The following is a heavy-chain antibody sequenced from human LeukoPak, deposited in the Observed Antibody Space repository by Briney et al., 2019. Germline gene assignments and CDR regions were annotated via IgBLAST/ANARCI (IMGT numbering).Heavy chain of an antibody. J-gene: IGHJ3*02. D-gene: IGHD7-27*01. V-gene: IGHV3-23*01. CDR3: AKDPGDWGMTDSAFDI. Sequence: PGGSLRLSCAASGFTFSSYAMSWVRQAPGKGLEWVSAISGSGGSTYYADSVKGRFTISRDNSKNTLYLQMNSLRAEDTAVYYCAKDPGDWGMTDSAFDIWGQGTMVTVSS. CDR1: GFTFSSYA. CDR2: ISGSGGST.